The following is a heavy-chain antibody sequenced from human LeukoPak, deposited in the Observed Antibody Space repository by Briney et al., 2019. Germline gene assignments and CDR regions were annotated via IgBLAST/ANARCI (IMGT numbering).Heavy chain of an antibody. CDR1: GFDFHNYV. Sequence: GGSLRLSCAASGFDFHNYVIHWVRQAPGKGLEWVAVISSDVNIKYYADSVKGRFTISRDSAENTFYLQMNSLRVEDTAVYYCVRDDPGPRAFDFWGQGTMVTVSS. CDR3: VRDDPGPRAFDF. CDR2: ISSDVNIK. J-gene: IGHJ3*01. V-gene: IGHV3-30-3*01. D-gene: IGHD3-10*01.